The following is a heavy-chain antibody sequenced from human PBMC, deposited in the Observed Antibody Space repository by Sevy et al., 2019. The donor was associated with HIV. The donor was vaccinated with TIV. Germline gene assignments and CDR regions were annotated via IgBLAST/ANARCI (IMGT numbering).Heavy chain of an antibody. Sequence: GGSLRLSCAASGFTFSSYGMHWVRQAPGKGLEWVAVIWYDGSNKYYADSVNGRFTISRDNSKNTLYLQMNSLRAEDTAVYYCARDFRGSGWYREYYYGMDVWGQGTTVTVSS. CDR3: ARDFRGSGWYREYYYGMDV. V-gene: IGHV3-33*01. J-gene: IGHJ6*02. CDR2: IWYDGSNK. CDR1: GFTFSSYG. D-gene: IGHD6-19*01.